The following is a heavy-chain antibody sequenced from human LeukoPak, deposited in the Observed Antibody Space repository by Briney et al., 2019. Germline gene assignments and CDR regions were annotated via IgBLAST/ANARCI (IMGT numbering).Heavy chain of an antibody. CDR1: GGSFSGYY. CDR3: ARSGYSYVLDY. V-gene: IGHV4-34*01. CDR2: INHSGST. Sequence: SETLSLTCAVYGGSFSGYYWSWIRQPPGMGLEWIGEINHSGSTNYNPSLKSRVTISVDTSKNQFSLKLSSVTAADRAVYYCARSGYSYVLDYWGQGTLVTVSS. D-gene: IGHD5-18*01. J-gene: IGHJ4*02.